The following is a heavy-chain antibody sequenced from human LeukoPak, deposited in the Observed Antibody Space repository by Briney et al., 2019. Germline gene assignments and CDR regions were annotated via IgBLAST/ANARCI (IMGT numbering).Heavy chain of an antibody. Sequence: PGGSLRLSCAASGFTFSRYWMSWVRQAPGKGLEWVASINQDESAKHYVDSVKGRFTISRDNSKNTLYLQMNSLRAEDTAVYYCAKDLGRYNWNDDYFDYWGQGTLVTVSS. CDR1: GFTFSRYW. J-gene: IGHJ4*02. D-gene: IGHD1-1*01. CDR2: INQDESAK. CDR3: AKDLGRYNWNDDYFDY. V-gene: IGHV3-7*01.